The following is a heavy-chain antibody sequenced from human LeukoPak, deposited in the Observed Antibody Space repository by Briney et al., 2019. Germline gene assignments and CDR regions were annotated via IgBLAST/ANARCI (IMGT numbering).Heavy chain of an antibody. CDR3: ARATVTLDY. D-gene: IGHD4-17*01. Sequence: PGGSLRLSCAASGFTFSSYAMSWVRQAPGKGLEWVSAISGSGGSTYYADSVKGRFTISRDNAKNTLYLQMDSLRTEDTAVYYCARATVTLDYWGQGTLVTVSS. V-gene: IGHV3-23*01. CDR1: GFTFSSYA. J-gene: IGHJ4*02. CDR2: ISGSGGST.